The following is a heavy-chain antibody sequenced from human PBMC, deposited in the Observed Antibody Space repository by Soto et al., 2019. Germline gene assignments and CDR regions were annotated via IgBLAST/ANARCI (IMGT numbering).Heavy chain of an antibody. CDR3: ARDLSLWPSPLNWFDP. Sequence: GASARLSCKASGYTFTRYAMHWVREAPGQRLEWMGWINAGNGNTKYSQKFQGRVTITRDTSASTAYMELSSLRSEDTAVYYCARDLSLWPSPLNWFDPWGQGTLVTVSS. V-gene: IGHV1-3*01. CDR2: INAGNGNT. J-gene: IGHJ5*02. D-gene: IGHD3-10*01. CDR1: GYTFTRYA.